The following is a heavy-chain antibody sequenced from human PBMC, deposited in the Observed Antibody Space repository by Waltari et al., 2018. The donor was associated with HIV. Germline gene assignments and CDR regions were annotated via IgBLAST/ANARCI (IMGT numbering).Heavy chain of an antibody. Sequence: QLQLQESGPGLVKPSETLSLTCTVSGGSISSSSYYWGWIRQPPGKGLEWIGSIYYSGSTYYNPSLKSRVTISVDTSKNQFSLKLSSVTAADTAGYYCARQITMVRGVTIEGWVDPWGQGTLVTVSS. J-gene: IGHJ5*02. CDR3: ARQITMVRGVTIEGWVDP. D-gene: IGHD3-10*01. CDR1: GGSISSSSYY. CDR2: IYYSGST. V-gene: IGHV4-39*07.